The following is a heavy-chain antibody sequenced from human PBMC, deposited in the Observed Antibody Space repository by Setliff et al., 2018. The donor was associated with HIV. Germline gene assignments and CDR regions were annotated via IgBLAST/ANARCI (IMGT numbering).Heavy chain of an antibody. D-gene: IGHD1-26*01. CDR3: AKPLTQWGVSPYHYAVDV. CDR1: GFTFITYA. J-gene: IGHJ6*02. V-gene: IGHV3-23*01. Sequence: PLGSLRLSCVASGFTFITYAMSWVRQAPGKGLEWVSAIGGSTGSTYYADSVKGRFTISTDNSKNTLYLQMNSLRAEDTAVYYCAKPLTQWGVSPYHYAVDVWGQGTTVTVSS. CDR2: IGGSTGST.